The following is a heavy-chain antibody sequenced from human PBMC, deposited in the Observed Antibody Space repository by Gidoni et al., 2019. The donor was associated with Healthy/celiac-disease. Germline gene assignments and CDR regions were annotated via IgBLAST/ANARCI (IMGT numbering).Heavy chain of an antibody. Sequence: EVQLVESGGGLVQPGRSLRLPCAASGFTFDDYSMHWVRQAPGEGLEWVSGISWNSGSIGYADSVKGRFTISRDNAKNSLYLQMNSLRAEDTALYYCAKGGSITMVRGVIGGYFDYWGQGTLVTVSS. J-gene: IGHJ4*02. CDR2: ISWNSGSI. CDR3: AKGGSITMVRGVIGGYFDY. CDR1: GFTFDDYS. V-gene: IGHV3-9*01. D-gene: IGHD3-10*01.